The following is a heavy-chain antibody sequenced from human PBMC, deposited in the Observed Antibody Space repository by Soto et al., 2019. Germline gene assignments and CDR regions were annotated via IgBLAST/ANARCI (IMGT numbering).Heavy chain of an antibody. D-gene: IGHD4-17*01. V-gene: IGHV4-59*01. CDR1: GGSMISYY. Sequence: SETLSLTCTVSGGSMISYYWSWIRQPPGRGLEWIGFIYYSGSTNYNPSLKSRVTISVDTSKIQFSLKLNFVTAADTAVFYCARVNYGNYYYYYGMDVWGQGTTVTVSS. CDR2: IYYSGST. J-gene: IGHJ6*02. CDR3: ARVNYGNYYYYYGMDV.